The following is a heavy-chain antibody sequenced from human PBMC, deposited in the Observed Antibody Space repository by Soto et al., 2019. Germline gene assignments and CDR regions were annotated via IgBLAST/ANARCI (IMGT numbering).Heavy chain of an antibody. V-gene: IGHV1-2*04. CDR3: ARVHGDYSGYYYGMDV. D-gene: IGHD4-17*01. Sequence: QVQLVQSGAEVKKPGASVKVSCKASGYTFTGYYMHWVRQAPGQGLEWMGWINPNSGGTNYAQKFQGWVTMTRDTXIXRAYMELSRLRSDDTAVYYCARVHGDYSGYYYGMDVWGQGTTVTVSS. CDR1: GYTFTGYY. CDR2: INPNSGGT. J-gene: IGHJ6*02.